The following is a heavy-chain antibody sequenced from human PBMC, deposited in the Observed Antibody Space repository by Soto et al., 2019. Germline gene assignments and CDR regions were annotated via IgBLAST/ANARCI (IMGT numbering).Heavy chain of an antibody. V-gene: IGHV1-2*02. CDR3: ARGGSIVPAAFNWFDP. J-gene: IGHJ5*02. CDR1: GYTFTGYY. CDR2: INPNSGGT. Sequence: ASVKVSCKASGYTFTGYYMHWVRQAPGQGLEWMGWINPNSGGTNYAQKFQGRVTMTRDTSISTAYMELSRLRSDDTAVYYCARGGSIVPAAFNWFDPWGQGTLVTVSS. D-gene: IGHD2-2*01.